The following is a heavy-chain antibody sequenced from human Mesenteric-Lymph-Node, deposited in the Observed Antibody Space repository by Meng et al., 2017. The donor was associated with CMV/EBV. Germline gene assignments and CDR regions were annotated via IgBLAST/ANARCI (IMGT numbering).Heavy chain of an antibody. CDR1: GYTFTGSD. J-gene: IGHJ4*02. V-gene: IGHV1-2*04. Sequence: CKASGYTFTGSDIHWVRPAPGQGLEWMGRINPSSGGTNNAQKFQDWVTMTSDTSISTVYMELSRLRSDDTAVYYCARDASGTRNFDYWGQGTLVTVSS. D-gene: IGHD6-13*01. CDR3: ARDASGTRNFDY. CDR2: INPSSGGT.